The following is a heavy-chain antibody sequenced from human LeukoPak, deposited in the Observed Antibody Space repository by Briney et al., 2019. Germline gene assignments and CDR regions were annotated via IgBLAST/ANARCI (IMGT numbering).Heavy chain of an antibody. D-gene: IGHD3-22*01. J-gene: IGHJ4*02. Sequence: SETLSLTCAVYGGSFSGYYWSWIRQPPGKGLEWIGEINHSGSTSYNPSLKSRVTISVDTSKNQFSLKLSSVTAADTAVYYCARDQGTIILGYFDYWGQGTLVTVSS. CDR3: ARDQGTIILGYFDY. CDR2: INHSGST. V-gene: IGHV4-34*01. CDR1: GGSFSGYY.